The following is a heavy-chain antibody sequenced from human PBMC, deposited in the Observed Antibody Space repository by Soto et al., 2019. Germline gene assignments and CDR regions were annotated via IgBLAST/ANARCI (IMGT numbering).Heavy chain of an antibody. CDR2: INHSGST. CDR3: ARDLIFSSSSWYYYYGMDV. CDR1: GGSFRGYY. J-gene: IGHJ6*02. D-gene: IGHD6-13*01. Sequence: SETLSVTCAVYGGSFRGYYVSWIRQPPVKGLEGIGEINHSGSTNYNPSLKSRVTISGGTSKHQFSLKLSSVTDADTAVYYCARDLIFSSSSWYYYYGMDVWGQGTTVTVSS. V-gene: IGHV4-34*01.